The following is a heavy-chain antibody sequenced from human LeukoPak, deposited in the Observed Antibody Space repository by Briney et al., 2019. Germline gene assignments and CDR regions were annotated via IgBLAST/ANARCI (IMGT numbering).Heavy chain of an antibody. CDR1: GFTFGSYS. J-gene: IGHJ4*02. Sequence: GGSLRLSCAASGFTFGSYSMNWVRQAPGKGLEWVSSISSSSSYIYYADSVKGRFTISRDNAKNSLYLQMNSLRAEDTAVYYCARDFSATIAEYYFDYWGQGTLVTVSS. CDR3: ARDFSATIAEYYFDY. CDR2: ISSSSSYI. V-gene: IGHV3-21*01. D-gene: IGHD5-24*01.